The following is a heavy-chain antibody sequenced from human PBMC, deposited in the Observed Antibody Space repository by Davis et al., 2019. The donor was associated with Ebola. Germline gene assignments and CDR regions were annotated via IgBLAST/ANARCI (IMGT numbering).Heavy chain of an antibody. V-gene: IGHV3-21*01. CDR2: ISSSSSYI. CDR3: AREEEYRFGELLYSYYYGMDV. CDR1: GFTFSSYS. D-gene: IGHD3-10*01. Sequence: GESLKISCAASGFTFSSYSMNWVRQAPGKGLEWVSSISSSSSYIYYADSVKGRFTISRDNAKNSLYLQMNSLRAEDTAVYYCAREEEYRFGELLYSYYYGMDVWGKGTTVTVSS. J-gene: IGHJ6*04.